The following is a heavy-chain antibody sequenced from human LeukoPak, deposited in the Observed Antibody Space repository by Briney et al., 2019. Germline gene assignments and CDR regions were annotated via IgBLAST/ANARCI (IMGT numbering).Heavy chain of an antibody. Sequence: ASVKVSCKASGYTFTSYGISWVRQAPGQGLEWMGWISAYNGNTNYAQKLQGRVTMTTDASTSTAYMELRSLRSDDTAVYYCARDFFYYDSSGYLGNFDYWGQGTLVTVSS. CDR2: ISAYNGNT. V-gene: IGHV1-18*01. CDR1: GYTFTSYG. D-gene: IGHD3-22*01. CDR3: ARDFFYYDSSGYLGNFDY. J-gene: IGHJ4*02.